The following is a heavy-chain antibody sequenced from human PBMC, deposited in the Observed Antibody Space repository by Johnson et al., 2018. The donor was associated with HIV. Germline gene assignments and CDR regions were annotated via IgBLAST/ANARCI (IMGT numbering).Heavy chain of an antibody. CDR2: ISYDGGNK. D-gene: IGHD3-10*01. CDR1: GFTFSNYA. CDR3: ARDGEEHGAFDI. V-gene: IGHV3-30-3*01. Sequence: QVQLVESGGGVVQPGRSVRLSCAASGFTFSNYAMHWVRQAPGKGLEWVALISYDGGNKYYADSVKGRFTISRDNSKNTLYLQMNSLGADDTAVYYCARDGEEHGAFDIWGQGTMVTVSS. J-gene: IGHJ3*02.